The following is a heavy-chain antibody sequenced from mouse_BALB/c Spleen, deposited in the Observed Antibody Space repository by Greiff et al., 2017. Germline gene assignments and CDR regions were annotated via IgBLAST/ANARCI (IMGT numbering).Heavy chain of an antibody. J-gene: IGHJ4*01. D-gene: IGHD1-1*01. Sequence: VQLQQSGPELVKPGASVKIPCKASGYTFTDYNMDWVKQSHGKSLEWIGDINPNNGGTIYNQKFKGKATLTVDKSSSTAYMELRSLTSEDTAVYYCARSGSIYYYGSSLYYYAMDYWGQGTSVTVSS. CDR1: GYTFTDYN. CDR3: ARSGSIYYYGSSLYYYAMDY. V-gene: IGHV1-18*01. CDR2: INPNNGGT.